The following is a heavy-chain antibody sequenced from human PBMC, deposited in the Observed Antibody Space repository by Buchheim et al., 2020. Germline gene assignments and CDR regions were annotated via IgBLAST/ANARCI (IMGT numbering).Heavy chain of an antibody. CDR1: GYTFTTSG. V-gene: IGHV1-3*01. CDR2: PHPGTGYT. Sequence: QVQLVQSGAEVRKPGASVKVSCEASGYTFTTSGIHWVRQAPGQSLEWMGRPHPGTGYTAYSQKFQGKVTFTRDASANTAYMEVSSLRSEDTAVYYCARGGLDPYFDYWGQGTL. J-gene: IGHJ4*02. D-gene: IGHD3/OR15-3a*01. CDR3: ARGGLDPYFDY.